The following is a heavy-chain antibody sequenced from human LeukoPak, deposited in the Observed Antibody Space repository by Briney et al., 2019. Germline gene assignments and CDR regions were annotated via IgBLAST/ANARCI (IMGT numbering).Heavy chain of an antibody. CDR1: GGSISSGGYY. J-gene: IGHJ4*03. CDR2: IYYSGST. D-gene: IGHD2-15*01. Sequence: PSETLSLTCTVSGGSISSGGYYWSWIRQHPGKGLEWIGYIYYSGSTYYNPSLKSRATISVDTSKNQFSLKLSSVTAADTAVFYCARWGYCSGGSCYSYFDYWGQGTLVTVSS. CDR3: ARWGYCSGGSCYSYFDY. V-gene: IGHV4-31*03.